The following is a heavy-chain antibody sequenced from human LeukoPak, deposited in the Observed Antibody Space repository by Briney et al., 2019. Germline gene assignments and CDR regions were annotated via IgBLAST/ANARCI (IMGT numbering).Heavy chain of an antibody. CDR3: ARDPSVVPAARGWFDP. D-gene: IGHD2-2*01. J-gene: IGHJ5*02. Sequence: SETLSLTCTVSGGSISSGSYYWSWIRQPAGKGLEWIGRIYTSGSTNYNPSLKSRVTISVDTSKNQFFLKLSSVTAADTAVYYCARDPSVVPAARGWFDPWGQGTLVTVSS. CDR2: IYTSGST. CDR1: GGSISSGSYY. V-gene: IGHV4-61*02.